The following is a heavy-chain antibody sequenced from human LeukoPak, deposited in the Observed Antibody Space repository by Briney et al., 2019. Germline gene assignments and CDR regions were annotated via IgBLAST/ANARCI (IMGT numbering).Heavy chain of an antibody. Sequence: SVKVSCKASGGTFSSYAISWVRQAPGQGLEWMGGIIPIFGTANYAQKLQGRVTMTTDTSTSTAYMELRSLRSDDTAVYYCARDLYGSGSSDYWGQGTLVTVSS. J-gene: IGHJ4*02. CDR2: IIPIFGTA. CDR3: ARDLYGSGSSDY. CDR1: GGTFSSYA. V-gene: IGHV1-69*05. D-gene: IGHD3-10*01.